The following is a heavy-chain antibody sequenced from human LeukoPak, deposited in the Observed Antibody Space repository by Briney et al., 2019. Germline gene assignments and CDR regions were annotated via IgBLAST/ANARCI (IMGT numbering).Heavy chain of an antibody. CDR1: GYTFTSYD. J-gene: IGHJ4*02. Sequence: ASVKVSCKASGYTFTSYDINWVRQATGQGLEWMGWMNPNSGDTGYAQRFQGRVTMTRSTSISTAYMELSSLRSEDTAVYYCARDGRRITVAGTGDNWGQGTLVTVSS. D-gene: IGHD6-19*01. V-gene: IGHV1-8*01. CDR3: ARDGRRITVAGTGDN. CDR2: MNPNSGDT.